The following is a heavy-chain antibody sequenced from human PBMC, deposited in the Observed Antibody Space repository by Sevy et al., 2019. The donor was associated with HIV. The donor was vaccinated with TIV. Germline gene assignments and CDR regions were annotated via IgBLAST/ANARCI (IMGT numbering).Heavy chain of an antibody. J-gene: IGHJ3*02. Sequence: GGSLRLSCAASGFTFSSYGMHWVRQAPGKGLEWVAVIWYDGSNKYYADSVKGRFTISRDNSKNTPYLQMNSLRAEDTAVYYCAREGGYCSGGSCWGAFDIWGQGTMVTVSS. V-gene: IGHV3-33*01. CDR2: IWYDGSNK. CDR1: GFTFSSYG. D-gene: IGHD2-15*01. CDR3: AREGGYCSGGSCWGAFDI.